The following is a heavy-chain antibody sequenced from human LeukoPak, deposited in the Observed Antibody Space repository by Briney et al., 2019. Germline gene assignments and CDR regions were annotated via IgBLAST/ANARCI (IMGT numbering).Heavy chain of an antibody. J-gene: IGHJ4*02. CDR1: GGSISSGGYY. Sequence: KPSETLSLTCTVSGGSISSGGYYWSWIRQHPGKGLEWIGYIYYSGSTYYNPSLKSRVTISVDTSKNQFSLKLSSVTAADTAVYYCAREARIYERSFDYWGQGTLVTVSS. V-gene: IGHV4-31*03. D-gene: IGHD2/OR15-2a*01. CDR2: IYYSGST. CDR3: AREARIYERSFDY.